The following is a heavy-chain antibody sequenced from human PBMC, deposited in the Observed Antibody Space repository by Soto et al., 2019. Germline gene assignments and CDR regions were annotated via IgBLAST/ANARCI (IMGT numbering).Heavy chain of an antibody. Sequence: GASVKVSCKASGHSFTNNDVSWVRQATGQGLEWMGWMNPGSGDTGYAQKFQGRVTMTRDISIATAYMELSSLRSDDTAIYYCARKATFGSLNWFRPWGQGPLVTVSS. J-gene: IGHJ5*02. V-gene: IGHV1-8*01. CDR3: ARKATFGSLNWFRP. D-gene: IGHD3-16*01. CDR2: MNPGSGDT. CDR1: GHSFTNND.